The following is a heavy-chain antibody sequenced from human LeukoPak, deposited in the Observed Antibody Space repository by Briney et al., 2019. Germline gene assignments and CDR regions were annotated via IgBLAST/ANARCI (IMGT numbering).Heavy chain of an antibody. V-gene: IGHV3-30*02. D-gene: IGHD1-26*01. J-gene: IGHJ4*02. CDR2: IRYDGSNK. Sequence: PGGSLRLSCAASGFTFSSYGMHWVRQAPGKGLEWVAFIRYDGSNKYYADSVKGRFTISRDNSKNTLYLQMNSLRAEDTAVYYCAEVGATSASHRGPSSFDYWGQGTLVTVSS. CDR1: GFTFSSYG. CDR3: AEVGATSASHRGPSSFDY.